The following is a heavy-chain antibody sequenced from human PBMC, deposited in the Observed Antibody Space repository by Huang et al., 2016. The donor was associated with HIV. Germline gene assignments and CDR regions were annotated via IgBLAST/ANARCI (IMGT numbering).Heavy chain of an antibody. D-gene: IGHD5-12*01. J-gene: IGHJ4*02. CDR3: ARGGSGYDY. CDR2: IREDGGER. Sequence: EVQLVQSGGGLVQPGKSLTLSCAGSGFKFDFYWISWGRQAPGTVLELVTNIREDGGERHYVGPVKGRFTISRDNAKNSVYLQMDSLRVDDTAVYFCARGGSGYDYWGQGSLVTVSS. CDR1: GFKFDFYW. V-gene: IGHV3-7*01.